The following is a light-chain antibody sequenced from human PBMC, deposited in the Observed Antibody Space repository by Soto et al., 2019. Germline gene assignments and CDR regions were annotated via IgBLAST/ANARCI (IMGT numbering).Light chain of an antibody. Sequence: DIQMTQSPSSLSASVGDRVTITCRAGQSISSYLNWYQQKPGKAPKLLIYAASSLQSGVPSRFSGSGSGTDFTLTISSLQPEDFATYYCQQSYSTPWTFGQGTKVAIK. CDR3: QQSYSTPWT. CDR1: QSISSY. J-gene: IGKJ1*01. V-gene: IGKV1-39*01. CDR2: AAS.